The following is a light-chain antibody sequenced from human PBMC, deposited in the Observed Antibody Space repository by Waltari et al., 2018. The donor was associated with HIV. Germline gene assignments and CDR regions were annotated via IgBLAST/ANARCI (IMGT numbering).Light chain of an antibody. CDR3: SSYTSSSTLSRV. J-gene: IGLJ2*01. CDR2: EVT. Sequence: SALTPPASVSGSPGQSNTISCPGTRSAVGGYNYVSRSQQHPGKAPKLMIYEVTNRPSGVSNRFSVSKSGNTASLTISGLQAEDEADYYCSSYTSSSTLSRVFGGGTKLTVL. CDR1: RSAVGGYNY. V-gene: IGLV2-14*01.